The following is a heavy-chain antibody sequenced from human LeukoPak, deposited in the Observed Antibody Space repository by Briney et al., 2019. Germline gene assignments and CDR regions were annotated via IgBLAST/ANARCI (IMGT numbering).Heavy chain of an antibody. CDR1: GFTFSSYA. V-gene: IGHV3-30-3*01. CDR3: ARVRRYCSSTSCYTYYYYGMDV. CDR2: ISYDGSNK. D-gene: IGHD2-2*02. J-gene: IGHJ6*02. Sequence: GRSLRLSCAASGFTFSSYAMHWVRQAPGKGLEWVAVISYDGSNKYYADSVKGRFTISRDNSKNTLYLQMNSLRAEDTAVYYCARVRRYCSSTSCYTYYYYGMDVWGQGTTVTVS.